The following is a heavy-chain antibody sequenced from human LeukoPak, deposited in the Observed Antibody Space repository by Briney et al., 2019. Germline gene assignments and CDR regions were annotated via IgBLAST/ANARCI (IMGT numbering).Heavy chain of an antibody. CDR1: GGSISSGDYY. CDR3: ARYSSSWYQGVGSSFDY. D-gene: IGHD6-13*01. Sequence: SEALSLTCTVSGGSISSGDYYWSWIRQPPGKGLEWIGYIYYSGSTYYNPSLKSRVTISVDTSKNQFSLKLSSVTAADTAVYYCARYSSSWYQGVGSSFDYWGQGTLVTVSS. V-gene: IGHV4-30-4*01. CDR2: IYYSGST. J-gene: IGHJ4*02.